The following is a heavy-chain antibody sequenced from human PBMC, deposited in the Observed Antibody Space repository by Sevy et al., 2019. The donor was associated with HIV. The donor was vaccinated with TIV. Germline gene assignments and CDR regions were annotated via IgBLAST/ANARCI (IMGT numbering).Heavy chain of an antibody. CDR1: GFTFSRYA. V-gene: IGHV3-23*01. Sequence: GGSLRLSCAASGFTFSRYAMSWVRQAPGKGLEWVSAISASGYWTHYADSVKGRFTVSRDDSKNTLFLQMNSLRAEDTAVYYCAKGPISSSLVEYYQHWGQGTVVTVSS. D-gene: IGHD6-6*01. CDR2: ISASGYWT. CDR3: AKGPISSSLVEYYQH. J-gene: IGHJ1*01.